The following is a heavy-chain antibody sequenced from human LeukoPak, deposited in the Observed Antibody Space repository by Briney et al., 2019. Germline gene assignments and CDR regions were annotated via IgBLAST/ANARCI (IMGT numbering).Heavy chain of an antibody. CDR3: AKGAGRIQLWLIDY. CDR2: ISGSGGST. CDR1: GFTFSSYA. J-gene: IGHJ4*02. Sequence: PGGSLRLSCAASGFTFSSYAMSWVRQAPGKGLKWVSAISGSGGSTYYADSVKGRFTISRDNSKNTLYLQMNSLRAEDTAVYYCAKGAGRIQLWLIDYWGQGTLVTASS. V-gene: IGHV3-23*01. D-gene: IGHD5-18*01.